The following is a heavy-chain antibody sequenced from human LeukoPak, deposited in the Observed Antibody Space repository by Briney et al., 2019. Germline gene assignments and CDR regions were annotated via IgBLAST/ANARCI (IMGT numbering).Heavy chain of an antibody. D-gene: IGHD5-24*01. Sequence: QPGGSLRLSCAASGFTFSSYGMHWVRQAPGKGLEWVAVISYDGSNKYYADSVKGRFTISRDNSKNTLYLQMNSLRAEDTAVYYCARRGRWLQLVAFDIWGQGTMVTVSS. CDR2: ISYDGSNK. J-gene: IGHJ3*02. CDR1: GFTFSSYG. CDR3: ARRGRWLQLVAFDI. V-gene: IGHV3-30*03.